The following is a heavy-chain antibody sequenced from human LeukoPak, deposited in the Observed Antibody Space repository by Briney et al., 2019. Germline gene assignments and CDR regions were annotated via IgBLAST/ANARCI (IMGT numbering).Heavy chain of an antibody. CDR3: ARSPSGNRYYYMDV. V-gene: IGHV4-34*01. CDR1: GGSFSGYY. J-gene: IGHJ6*03. Sequence: PSETLSLTCAVYGGSFSGYYWSWIRQPPGKGLEWIGEINHSGSTNYNPSLKSRVTISVDTSKNQFSLKLSSVTAADTAVYYCARSPSGNRYYYMDVWGKGTTVTISS. D-gene: IGHD2/OR15-2a*01. CDR2: INHSGST.